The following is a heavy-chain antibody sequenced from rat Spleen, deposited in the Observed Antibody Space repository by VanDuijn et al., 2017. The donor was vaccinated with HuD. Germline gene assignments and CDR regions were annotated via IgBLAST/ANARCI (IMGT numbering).Heavy chain of an antibody. D-gene: IGHD1-9*01. CDR3: TRGIYYGYNAFVY. J-gene: IGHJ3*01. Sequence: EVQLVESGGGLVQPGRSLKLSCVASGFTFNNYWMTWIRQAPGKGLEWVASITNSAGSTYYPDSVKGRFTISRDTAENTLYVQLNSLRSEDTATYFCTRGIYYGYNAFVYWGQGTLVTVSS. V-gene: IGHV5-31*01. CDR2: ITNSAGST. CDR1: GFTFNNYW.